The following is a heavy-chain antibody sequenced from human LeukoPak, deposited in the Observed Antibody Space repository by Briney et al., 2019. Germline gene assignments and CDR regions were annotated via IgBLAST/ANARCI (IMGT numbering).Heavy chain of an antibody. D-gene: IGHD3-10*01. CDR3: TKDHGSGSYYFDY. CDR1: GFXFNNVW. J-gene: IGHJ4*02. CDR2: IKSKTDGGTV. V-gene: IGHV3-15*01. Sequence: PGGSLRLSCAASGFXFNNVWISWVRQAPGKGLEWVGRIKSKTDGGTVDYAAPVKGRFTISRDDLKNTLYLEMNSLKTEDTAVYYCTKDHGSGSYYFDYWGQGTLVTVSS.